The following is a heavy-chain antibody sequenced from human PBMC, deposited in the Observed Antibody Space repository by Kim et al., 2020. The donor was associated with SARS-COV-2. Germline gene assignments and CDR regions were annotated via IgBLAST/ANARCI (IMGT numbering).Heavy chain of an antibody. J-gene: IGHJ4*01. CDR1: GGSISSSSYY. CDR2: IYYSGST. D-gene: IGHD3-3*01. Sequence: SETLSLTCTVSGGSISSSSYYWGWIRQPPGKGLEWIGSIYYSGSTYYNPSLKSRVTISVDTSKNQFSLKLSSVTAADTAVYYCARDSKRRFLEWLLYFD. CDR3: ARDSKRRFLEWLLYFD. V-gene: IGHV4-39*07.